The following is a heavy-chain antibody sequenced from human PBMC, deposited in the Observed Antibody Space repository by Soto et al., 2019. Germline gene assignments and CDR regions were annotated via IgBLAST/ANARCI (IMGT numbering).Heavy chain of an antibody. CDR2: IDPRDSNT. V-gene: IGHV5-51*01. Sequence: PGESLKISCKGFGFNFAPDVWIACARQLPGKGLEWVGIIDPRDSNTLYSPSFQGHVTISLDNSITTTYLQWSSLRPSDSAIYYCTRRPYVGVATAEYFDFWGQGTMVTVSS. J-gene: IGHJ4*02. D-gene: IGHD3-10*02. CDR1: GFNFAPDVW. CDR3: TRRPYVGVATAEYFDF.